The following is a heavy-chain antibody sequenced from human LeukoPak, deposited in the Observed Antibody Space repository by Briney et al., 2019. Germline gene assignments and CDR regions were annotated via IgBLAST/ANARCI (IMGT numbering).Heavy chain of an antibody. D-gene: IGHD3-22*01. CDR3: SRDAHYYDSSRHYFDAFDI. Sequence: PGGPLRLSCAASGFMFSKYWMTWVRQAPGKGLEWVANIRGDGSVKYLLDSVKGQFSISRDNAKNSLSLEMNNLRAEDTAVYYCSRDAHYYDSSRHYFDAFDIWGRGTMVTVSS. J-gene: IGHJ3*02. CDR2: IRGDGSVK. CDR1: GFMFSKYW. V-gene: IGHV3-7*01.